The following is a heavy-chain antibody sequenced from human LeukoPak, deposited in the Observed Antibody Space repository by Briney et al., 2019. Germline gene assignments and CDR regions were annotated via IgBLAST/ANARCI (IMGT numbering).Heavy chain of an antibody. CDR3: ARDPMVRGGSDY. Sequence: GGSLRLSCAASGFTVSSNYMSWVRQAPGKGLEWVSLIYSGGSTYYADSVKGRFTISRDNSKNTLYLQMNSLRAEDTAVYYCARDPMVRGGSDYWGQGTLVTVSS. V-gene: IGHV3-53*01. CDR2: IYSGGST. D-gene: IGHD3-10*01. CDR1: GFTVSSNY. J-gene: IGHJ4*02.